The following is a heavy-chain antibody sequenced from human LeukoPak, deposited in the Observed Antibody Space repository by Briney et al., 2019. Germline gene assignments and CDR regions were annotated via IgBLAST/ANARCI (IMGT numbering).Heavy chain of an antibody. J-gene: IGHJ4*02. D-gene: IGHD6-19*01. CDR1: GFTFSSYA. CDR3: AKELNKYSSGWYVQDY. Sequence: GGSLRLSCAASGFTFSSYAMSWVRQAPGKGLEWVSAISGSGGSTYSADSVKGRFTISRDNSKNTLYLQMNSLRAEDTAVYYCAKELNKYSSGWYVQDYWGQGTLVTVSS. V-gene: IGHV3-23*01. CDR2: ISGSGGST.